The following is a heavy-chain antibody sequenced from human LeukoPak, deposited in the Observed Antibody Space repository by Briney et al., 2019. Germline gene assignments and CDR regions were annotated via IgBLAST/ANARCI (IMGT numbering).Heavy chain of an antibody. CDR2: IKADGSEK. CDR1: GFPFSSRW. CDR3: ARYCGGGSCFDY. D-gene: IGHD2-15*01. J-gene: IGHJ4*02. Sequence: GGSLRLSCAASGFPFSSRWMSWVRQAPGKGLEWVANIKADGSEKYYVDSVKGRFTVSRDNAKNSLFLQMNSLRAEDTGLYYCARYCGGGSCFDYWGRGTLATVSS. V-gene: IGHV3-7*04.